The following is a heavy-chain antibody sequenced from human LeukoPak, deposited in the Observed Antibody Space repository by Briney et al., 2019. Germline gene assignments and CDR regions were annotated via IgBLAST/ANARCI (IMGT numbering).Heavy chain of an antibody. CDR1: GFTFSSYW. CDR3: ARSRYSSSEFDY. CDR2: INGDGGST. V-gene: IGHV3-74*01. J-gene: IGHJ4*02. Sequence: GGSLRLPCAASGFTFSSYWMHWVRQAPGKGLVWVSRINGDGGSTSYADSVEGRFTISRDNAKNTLYLQMNSLRAEDTAMYYCARSRYSSSEFDYWGQGTLVTVSS. D-gene: IGHD6-13*01.